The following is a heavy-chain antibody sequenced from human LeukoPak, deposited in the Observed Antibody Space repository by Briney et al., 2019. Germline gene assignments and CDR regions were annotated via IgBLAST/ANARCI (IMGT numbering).Heavy chain of an antibody. CDR2: ISAYNGNT. Sequence: ASVKVSCKVSGYTSPFYGITWVRQAPGQGLEWMGWISAYNGNTNYAQKLQGRVTMTTDTSTSTAYMELRSLRSDDTAVYYCARGYYDFWSGYGFDPWGQGTLVTVSS. CDR1: GYTSPFYG. J-gene: IGHJ5*02. CDR3: ARGYYDFWSGYGFDP. V-gene: IGHV1-18*01. D-gene: IGHD3-3*01.